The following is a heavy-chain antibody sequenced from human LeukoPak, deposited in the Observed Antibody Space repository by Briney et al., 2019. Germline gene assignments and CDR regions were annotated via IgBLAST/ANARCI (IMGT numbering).Heavy chain of an antibody. CDR1: GFTFSNAW. CDR3: TTDPYIAVAGSGANWFDP. V-gene: IGHV3-15*01. J-gene: IGHJ5*02. Sequence: PGGSLRLSCAASGFTFSNAWMSWVRQAPGKGLEWVGRIKSKTDGGTTDYAAPVKGRFTISRDDSKNTLYLQMNSLKTEDTAVYYCTTDPYIAVAGSGANWFDPWGQGTLVTVSS. D-gene: IGHD6-19*01. CDR2: IKSKTDGGTT.